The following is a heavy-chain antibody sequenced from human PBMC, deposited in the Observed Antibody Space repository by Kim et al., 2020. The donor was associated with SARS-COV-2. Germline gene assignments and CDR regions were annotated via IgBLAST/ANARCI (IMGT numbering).Heavy chain of an antibody. Sequence: AQKLQGRVTMTTATSTSTAYMELRGLRSDDTAVYYCARGQLLWFGNFDYWGKGTLVTVSS. V-gene: IGHV1-18*01. J-gene: IGHJ4*02. CDR3: ARGQLLWFGNFDY. D-gene: IGHD3-10*01.